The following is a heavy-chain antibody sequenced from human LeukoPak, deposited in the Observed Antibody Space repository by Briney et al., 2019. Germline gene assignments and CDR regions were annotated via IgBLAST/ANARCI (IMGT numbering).Heavy chain of an antibody. D-gene: IGHD6-13*01. Sequence: RPSETLSLTCTVSGGSISSSSYYWGWIRQPPGKGLEWIGSIYYSGSTYYNPSLKSRVTISVDTSKNQFSLKLSSVTAADTAVYYCASLAGVTAAAGNWFDPWGQGTLVTVSS. V-gene: IGHV4-39*07. CDR3: ASLAGVTAAAGNWFDP. J-gene: IGHJ5*02. CDR2: IYYSGST. CDR1: GGSISSSSYY.